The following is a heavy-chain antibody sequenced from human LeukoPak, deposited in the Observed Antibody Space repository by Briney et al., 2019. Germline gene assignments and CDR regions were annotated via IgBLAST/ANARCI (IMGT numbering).Heavy chain of an antibody. J-gene: IGHJ6*03. CDR1: GFTFSNYW. V-gene: IGHV3-30*02. CDR2: IRYDGSNK. D-gene: IGHD2-2*01. Sequence: GGSLRLSCVASGFTFSNYWMSWVRQAPGKGLEWVEFIRYDGSNKYYADSVKGRSTISRDNSKNTLYLQMNSLRAEDTAVYYCAKDPAAITAPDYYYYYYMDVWGKGTTVTVSS. CDR3: AKDPAAITAPDYYYYYYMDV.